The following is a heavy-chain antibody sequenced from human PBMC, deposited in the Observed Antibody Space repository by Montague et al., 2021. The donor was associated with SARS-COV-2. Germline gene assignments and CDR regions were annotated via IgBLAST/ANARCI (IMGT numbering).Heavy chain of an antibody. CDR1: GFSFSSYE. CDR3: ARVFATVGAMDRNDY. J-gene: IGHJ4*02. Sequence: SLRLSCAASGFSFSSYEMNWVCQAPGKGLEWVSYISSSGSTIYYADSVKGRFTISRDNAENSLYLQMNSLRAEDTAVYYCARVFATVGAMDRNDYWGQGTLVTVSS. V-gene: IGHV3-48*03. D-gene: IGHD1-26*01. CDR2: ISSSGSTI.